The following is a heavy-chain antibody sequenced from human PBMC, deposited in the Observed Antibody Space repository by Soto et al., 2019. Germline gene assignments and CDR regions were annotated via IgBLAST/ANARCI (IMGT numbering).Heavy chain of an antibody. Sequence: QVQLQESGPGLVKPSETLSLTCSVSGGSVSSTNYWWTWIRQSPEKGLEWIANIRYSGRTMYNPALKSRVTISVDTPNIQLSLELNSVTVADAALYYCAGGGGWLPDSWGQGTPVTVSS. D-gene: IGHD3-16*01. CDR2: IRYSGRT. J-gene: IGHJ5*02. V-gene: IGHV4-61*01. CDR1: GGSVSSTNYW. CDR3: AGGGGWLPDS.